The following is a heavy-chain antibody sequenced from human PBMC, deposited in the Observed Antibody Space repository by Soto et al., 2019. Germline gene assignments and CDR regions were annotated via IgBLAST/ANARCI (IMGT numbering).Heavy chain of an antibody. J-gene: IGHJ4*02. D-gene: IGHD5-12*01. CDR2: IKQDGSEK. CDR1: GFTFSSYW. V-gene: IGHV3-7*04. CDR3: ARADIVATISLWSLDY. Sequence: GGSLRLSCAASGFTFSSYWMSWVRQAPGKGLEWVANIKQDGSEKYYVDSVKGRFTISRDNAKNSLYLQMNSLRAEDTAVYYCARADIVATISLWSLDYWGQGTLVTVSS.